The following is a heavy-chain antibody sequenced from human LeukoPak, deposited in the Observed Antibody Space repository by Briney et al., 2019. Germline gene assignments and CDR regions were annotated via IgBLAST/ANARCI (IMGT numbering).Heavy chain of an antibody. CDR2: ISGSGGGV. CDR3: AKGSSGWPEVGWGIDY. CDR1: GFTFSTYA. Sequence: PGGSLRLSCAASGFTFSTYAMSWVRQAPGKGLEWVSAISGSGGGVYYADSVKGLFTISRDNSKNTLYLQMNSLRADETALYYCAKGSSGWPEVGWGIDYWGQGTLVTVSS. D-gene: IGHD6-19*01. V-gene: IGHV3-23*01. J-gene: IGHJ4*02.